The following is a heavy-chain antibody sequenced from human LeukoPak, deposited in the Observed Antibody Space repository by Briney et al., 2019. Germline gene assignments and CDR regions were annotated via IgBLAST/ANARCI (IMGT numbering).Heavy chain of an antibody. D-gene: IGHD3-10*01. Sequence: PGGSLRLSCAASGFTFSSYGMHWVRQAPGKGLEWVAVISYDGSNKYYADSVKGRFTISRDNSKNTLYLQMNSLRAEDTAAYYCAKGGYLGSGSYYHFDYWGQGTLVTVSS. V-gene: IGHV3-30*18. CDR1: GFTFSSYG. CDR3: AKGGYLGSGSYYHFDY. CDR2: ISYDGSNK. J-gene: IGHJ4*02.